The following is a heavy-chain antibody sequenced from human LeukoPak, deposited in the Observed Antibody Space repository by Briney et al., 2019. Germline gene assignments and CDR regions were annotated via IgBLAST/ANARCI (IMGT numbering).Heavy chain of an antibody. CDR3: ARDRTMVRGVIRTGIHY. CDR2: INHSGST. J-gene: IGHJ4*02. V-gene: IGHV4-34*01. Sequence: PSETLSLTCAVYGGSFSGYYWSWIRQPPGKGLEWIGEINHSGSTNYNPSLKSRVTISVDTSKNQFSLKLSSVTAADTAVYYCARDRTMVRGVIRTGIHYWGQGTLVTVSS. CDR1: GGSFSGYY. D-gene: IGHD3-10*01.